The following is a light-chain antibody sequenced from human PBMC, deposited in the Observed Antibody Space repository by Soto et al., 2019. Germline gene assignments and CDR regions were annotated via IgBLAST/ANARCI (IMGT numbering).Light chain of an antibody. CDR2: EVS. CDR3: SSYAGSNAVV. Sequence: QSVLTQPPSASGSPGQSVTISCTGTSSDVGDYNYVSWYQQHPGKAPKLMIYEVSKRPSGVPDRFSGSKSGNTASLTVSGRRAEDEADYYCSSYAGSNAVVFGGGTKLTVL. CDR1: SSDVGDYNY. J-gene: IGLJ2*01. V-gene: IGLV2-8*01.